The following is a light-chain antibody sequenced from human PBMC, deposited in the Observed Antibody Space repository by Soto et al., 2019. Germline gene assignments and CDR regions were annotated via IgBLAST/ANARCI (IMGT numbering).Light chain of an antibody. CDR3: QQYGSSSWT. CDR2: AAS. V-gene: IGKV3-20*01. CDR1: QSVSSTY. Sequence: EIVLTQSPGTLSSSPGERATLSCRASQSVSSTYLAWYQQKPGQAPRLLISAASNRATGIPDRFSGSGSGKDFALTLSRLEPEDFAVYYCQQYGSSSWTFGQGTRVEI. J-gene: IGKJ1*01.